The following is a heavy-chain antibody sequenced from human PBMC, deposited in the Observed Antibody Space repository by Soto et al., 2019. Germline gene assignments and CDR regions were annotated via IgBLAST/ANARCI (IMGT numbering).Heavy chain of an antibody. V-gene: IGHV2-5*02. J-gene: IGHJ5*02. CDR2: IYWDDDK. Sequence: QITLKESGPTLVKPTQTLTLTCTFSGFSLTTRGVGVGWIRQPPGQALECLALIYWDDDKRYSPSLQSRLSFTKDTSKNQVVLTMTNVDPVDTATYYCAHIPNYYQYDWFDPWGQGTLVSVSS. CDR3: AHIPNYYQYDWFDP. D-gene: IGHD3-16*01. CDR1: GFSLTTRGVG.